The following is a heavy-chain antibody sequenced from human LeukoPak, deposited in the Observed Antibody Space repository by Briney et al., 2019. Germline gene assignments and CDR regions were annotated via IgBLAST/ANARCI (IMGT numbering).Heavy chain of an antibody. CDR2: ISSSSAHI. CDR1: GFSFSTYS. J-gene: IGHJ3*02. CDR3: TSRYCTTTNCYSFDI. Sequence: GGSLRLTCAASGFSFSTYSMNWVRQAPGKGLEWVSSISSSSAHIFYADSVKGRFSISRDNAKNSLYLQMNSLRVEDTAVYYCTSRYCTTTNCYSFDIWGQGTMVTVSS. D-gene: IGHD2-2*01. V-gene: IGHV3-21*01.